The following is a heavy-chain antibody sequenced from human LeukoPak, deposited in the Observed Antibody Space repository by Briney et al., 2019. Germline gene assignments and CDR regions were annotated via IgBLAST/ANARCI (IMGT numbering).Heavy chain of an antibody. Sequence: GGSLRLSCAASGFTFSSYGMHWVRQAPGKGLEWVAVISYDGSNKYYADSVKGRFTISRDNSKNTLYLQMNSLRAEDTAVYYCANVGGLPIVATIREWFYFDYWGQGTLVTVSS. V-gene: IGHV3-30*18. CDR1: GFTFSSYG. CDR3: ANVGGLPIVATIREWFYFDY. CDR2: ISYDGSNK. J-gene: IGHJ4*02. D-gene: IGHD5-12*01.